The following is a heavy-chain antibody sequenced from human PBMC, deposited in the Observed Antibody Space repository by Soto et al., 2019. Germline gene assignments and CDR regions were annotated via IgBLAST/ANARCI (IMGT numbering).Heavy chain of an antibody. Sequence: QVHLVQSGGEVKKPGASVKVSCKASGYTFNRHGITWVRQAPGQGLEWMGWISGYNGDINYEQKFQGRVTLSSDTPTHTGFLELKSLRFCDTAVLFCAGGRKGGPWEIDFWGQGTLVTVSS. CDR2: ISGYNGDI. D-gene: IGHD1-26*01. J-gene: IGHJ4*02. V-gene: IGHV1-18*04. CDR3: AGGRKGGPWEIDF. CDR1: GYTFNRHG.